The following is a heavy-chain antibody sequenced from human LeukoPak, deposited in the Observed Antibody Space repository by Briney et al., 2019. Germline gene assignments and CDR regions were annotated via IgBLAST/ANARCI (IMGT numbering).Heavy chain of an antibody. CDR3: ARAPPGYCSGGSCSRPLDY. V-gene: IGHV3-64*04. CDR1: GFTFSSYA. J-gene: IGHJ4*02. CDR2: ISSNGGST. D-gene: IGHD2-15*01. Sequence: HSGGSLRLSCSASGFTFSSYAMHWVRQAPGKGLEYVSAISSNGGSTYYADAVKGRFTISRDNSKNTLYLQMNSLRVEDTAIYYCARAPPGYCSGGSCSRPLDYWGQGTLVTVSS.